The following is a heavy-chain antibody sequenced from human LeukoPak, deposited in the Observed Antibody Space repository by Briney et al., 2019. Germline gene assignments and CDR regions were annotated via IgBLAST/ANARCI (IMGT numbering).Heavy chain of an antibody. CDR2: VFNDGSNQ. Sequence: GGSLRLSCAASKFTFSHYGMHWVHQAPGKGLEWVAVVFNDGSNQYYADSVKGRFTVSRDNSQNMLYLQMNSLRPEDTAVYYCAKDAERGFDYSNSLQKWGQGTLVTVSS. CDR1: KFTFSHYG. D-gene: IGHD4-11*01. V-gene: IGHV3-33*03. CDR3: AKDAERGFDYSNSLQK. J-gene: IGHJ4*02.